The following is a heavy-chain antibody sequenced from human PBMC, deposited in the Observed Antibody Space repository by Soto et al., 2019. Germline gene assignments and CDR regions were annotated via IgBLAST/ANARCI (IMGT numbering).Heavy chain of an antibody. V-gene: IGHV4-59*01. CDR2: ISYSGST. Sequence: TLSLPCTVSGGSILRDYWSWIRQPPRKGLEWIGYISYSGSTNYNPSLKSLVNISVDTSKNQFSLKLSSVTAADTAVYYCARVLSGSSRFDDWGQGTLVTVSS. CDR1: GGSILRDY. D-gene: IGHD1-26*01. CDR3: ARVLSGSSRFDD. J-gene: IGHJ4*02.